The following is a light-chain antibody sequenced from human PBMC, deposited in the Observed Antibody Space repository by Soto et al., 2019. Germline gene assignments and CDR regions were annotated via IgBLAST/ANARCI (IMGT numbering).Light chain of an antibody. CDR1: NSNIGNNY. Sequence: QSVLTQPPSVSAAPGRKVTISCSGSNSNIGNNYVSWYQQLPGTAPQLLIYDINKRPSGIPDRFSGSKSGTSATLGITGLQTGDEADYYCATWDSSLNSWVFGGGTKLTVL. J-gene: IGLJ3*02. CDR2: DIN. V-gene: IGLV1-51*01. CDR3: ATWDSSLNSWV.